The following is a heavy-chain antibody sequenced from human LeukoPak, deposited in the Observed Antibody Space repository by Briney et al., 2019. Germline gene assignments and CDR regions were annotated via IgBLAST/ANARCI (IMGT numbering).Heavy chain of an antibody. J-gene: IGHJ4*02. Sequence: GGSLRLSCAASGFTFSVYAMSWVRQAPGKGLEWVSTLSYSGGSTYCADSVKGRFTISRDNSKNTLYLQMNSLRAEDTAVYYCAKYAGTSYYYYFDYWGQGTLVTVSS. D-gene: IGHD2-2*01. CDR1: GFTFSVYA. CDR3: AKYAGTSYYYYFDY. CDR2: LSYSGGST. V-gene: IGHV3-23*01.